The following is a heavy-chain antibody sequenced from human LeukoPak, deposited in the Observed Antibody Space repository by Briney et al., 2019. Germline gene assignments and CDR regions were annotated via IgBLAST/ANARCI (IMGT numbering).Heavy chain of an antibody. V-gene: IGHV3-23*01. CDR3: AKVGDTAMVTEGVDFDY. CDR2: ISGSGGST. Sequence: EASLRLSCAASGFTFSSYAMSWVRQAPGKGLEWVSAISGSGGSTYYADSVKGRFTISRDNSKNTLYLQMNSLRAEDTAVYYCAKVGDTAMVTEGVDFDYWGQGTLVTVSS. CDR1: GFTFSSYA. J-gene: IGHJ4*02. D-gene: IGHD5-18*01.